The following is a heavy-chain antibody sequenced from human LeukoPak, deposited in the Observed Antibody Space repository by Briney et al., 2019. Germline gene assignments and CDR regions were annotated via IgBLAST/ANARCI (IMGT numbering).Heavy chain of an antibody. Sequence: SETLSLTCTVSGGFISSHYWSWIRQPPGKGLEWIGYIYYSGSTNYNPSLKSRVTISVDTSKNQFSLKLSSVTAADTAVYYCARDRRDFWSGYLFNNYYMDVWGKGTTVTVSS. CDR2: IYYSGST. J-gene: IGHJ6*03. D-gene: IGHD3-3*01. CDR3: ARDRRDFWSGYLFNNYYMDV. CDR1: GGFISSHY. V-gene: IGHV4-59*11.